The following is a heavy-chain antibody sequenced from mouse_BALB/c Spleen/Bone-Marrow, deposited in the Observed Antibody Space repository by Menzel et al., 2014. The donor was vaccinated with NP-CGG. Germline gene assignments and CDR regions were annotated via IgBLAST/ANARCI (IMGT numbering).Heavy chain of an antibody. CDR1: GFNIKDTY. Sequence: VQLQQSGAELVKPGASVKLSCTASGFNIKDTYMHWVKQRPEQGLEWIGRIDPANGNTKYDPKFQGKATITADTPSNTAYLQLSSLTSEDTAVYYCARGGLYDGSDYWGQGTTLTVSS. V-gene: IGHV14-3*02. J-gene: IGHJ2*01. D-gene: IGHD2-3*01. CDR3: ARGGLYDGSDY. CDR2: IDPANGNT.